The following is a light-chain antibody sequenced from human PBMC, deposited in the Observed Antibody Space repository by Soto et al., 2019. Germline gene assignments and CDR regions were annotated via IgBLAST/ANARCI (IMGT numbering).Light chain of an antibody. J-gene: IGLJ1*01. V-gene: IGLV2-23*01. CDR3: CSYASSSSYV. CDR2: EGT. Sequence: QSALTQPASVSGSPGQSITISCSGTTSDVGGYNLVPWYQQHTAKAPKLLIYEGTQRPSGVSSRFSGSKSGNTASLTISGLQAEDEADYYCCSYASSSSYVFGTGTKVTVL. CDR1: TSDVGGYNL.